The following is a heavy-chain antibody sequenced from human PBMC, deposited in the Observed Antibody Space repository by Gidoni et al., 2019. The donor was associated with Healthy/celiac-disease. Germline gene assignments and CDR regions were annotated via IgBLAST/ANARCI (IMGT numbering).Heavy chain of an antibody. CDR3: ARVEELWFGEHVSAFDI. J-gene: IGHJ3*02. CDR1: GYTFPSYA. V-gene: IGHV1-3*01. CDR2: INAGNGNT. Sequence: QVQPVQSGAEVKKPGASLNVSCKASGYTFPSYAMHWVRQATGQRLEWMGWINAGNGNTKNSQKFQGRVTITRDTAASTAYMELSSLRSEDTAVYYCARVEELWFGEHVSAFDIWGQGTMVNVSS. D-gene: IGHD3-10*01.